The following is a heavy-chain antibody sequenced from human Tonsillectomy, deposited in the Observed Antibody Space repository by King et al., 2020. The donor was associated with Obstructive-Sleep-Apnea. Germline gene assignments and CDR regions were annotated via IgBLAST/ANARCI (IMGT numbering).Heavy chain of an antibody. CDR3: ARDPLAGYFDY. V-gene: IGHV1-46*03. CDR2: INPSGGST. Sequence: QLVQSGAEVKKPGASVKVSCKASGYTFTSYYMHWVRQAPGQGLEWMGIINPSGGSTSYAQKCQGRVTMTRDTSTSTVYMELSSLRSEDTAVYYCARDPLAGYFDYWGQGTLVTVSS. J-gene: IGHJ4*02. CDR1: GYTFTSYY.